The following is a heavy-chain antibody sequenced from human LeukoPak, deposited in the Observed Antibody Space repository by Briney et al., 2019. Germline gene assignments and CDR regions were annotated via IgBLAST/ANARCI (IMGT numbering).Heavy chain of an antibody. CDR2: INTANGKT. CDR3: ANRAGTPGDDFSGPLDY. V-gene: IGHV1-3*04. CDR1: GYTFTNYP. Sequence: GASVKVSCKTSGYTFTNYPIHWVRQAPGQRLEWMGWINTANGKTQYSQKFQGRLTITRDTSASTAYMDLSSLRFEDTAVYFCANRAGTPGDDFSGPLDYWGQGTLVTVSS. J-gene: IGHJ4*02. D-gene: IGHD5-12*01.